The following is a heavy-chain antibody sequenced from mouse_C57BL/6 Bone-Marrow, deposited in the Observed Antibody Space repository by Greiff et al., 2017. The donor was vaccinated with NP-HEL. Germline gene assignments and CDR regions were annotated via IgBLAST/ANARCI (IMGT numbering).Heavy chain of an antibody. Sequence: QVQLQQPGAELVRPGSSVKLSCKASGYTFTSYWMHWVKQRPIQGLEWIGNIDPSDSETHYIQKFKDKATLTVDKSSSTAYMQLSSLTSEDSAVYYCARGDGYDWGRNFDYWGQGTTLTVSS. D-gene: IGHD2-2*01. J-gene: IGHJ2*01. CDR3: ARGDGYDWGRNFDY. CDR2: IDPSDSET. CDR1: GYTFTSYW. V-gene: IGHV1-52*01.